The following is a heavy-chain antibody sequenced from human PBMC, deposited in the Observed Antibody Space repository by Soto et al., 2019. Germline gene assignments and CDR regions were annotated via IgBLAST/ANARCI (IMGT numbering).Heavy chain of an antibody. D-gene: IGHD3-22*01. CDR2: ISYDGSNK. V-gene: IGHV3-30*18. CDR1: GFTFSSYS. CDR3: AKDLEADYYDSSPSVF. Sequence: QVQLVESGGGVVQPGRSLRLSCAASGFTFSSYSMHWVRQAPGKGLEWVAVISYDGSNKYYADSVKGRFTISRDNSKNTLYLQMNSLRAEDTAVYYCAKDLEADYYDSSPSVFWGQGTLVTVSS. J-gene: IGHJ4*02.